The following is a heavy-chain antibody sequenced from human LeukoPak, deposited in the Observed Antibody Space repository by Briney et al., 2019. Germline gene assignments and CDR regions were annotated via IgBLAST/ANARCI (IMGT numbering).Heavy chain of an antibody. D-gene: IGHD1-14*01. V-gene: IGHV3-74*01. J-gene: IGHJ3*02. CDR1: GFTFNGYG. CDR3: ARAYDRNYDAFDI. CDR2: IKTDGSST. Sequence: GGSLRLSCTASGFTFNGYGMNWVRQGPGKGLVWVSRIKTDGSSTSYADSVKGRFTISRDNAKNTLYLQVNSLRAEDTAVYYCARAYDRNYDAFDIWGQGTMVTVSS.